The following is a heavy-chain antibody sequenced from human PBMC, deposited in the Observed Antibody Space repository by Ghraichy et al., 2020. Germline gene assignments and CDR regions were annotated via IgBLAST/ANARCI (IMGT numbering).Heavy chain of an antibody. D-gene: IGHD6-19*01. V-gene: IGHV3-30*18. CDR3: AKESHPVARTGGFDC. CDR2: ISFDGSDK. J-gene: IGHJ4*02. Sequence: GGSLRLSCAASGFTFSSYDIHWVRQAPGKGLEWVADISFDGSDKYHSDSVRGRFTISRDNSKNTVYLLMNSLRVEDTAVYYCAKESHPVARTGGFDCWGQGTLVTVSS. CDR1: GFTFSSYD.